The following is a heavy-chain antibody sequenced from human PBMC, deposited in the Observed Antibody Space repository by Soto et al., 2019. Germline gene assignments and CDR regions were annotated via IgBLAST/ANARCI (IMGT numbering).Heavy chain of an antibody. CDR1: GFTFSNAW. CDR3: TTDSPLGTGDPLTIFGVPLRF. CDR2: IKSKTDGGTT. J-gene: IGHJ4*02. D-gene: IGHD3-3*01. Sequence: GGSLRLSCAASGFTFSNAWMSWVRQAPGKGLEWVGRIKSKTDGGTTDYAAPVKGRFTISRDDSKNTLYLQMNSLKTEDTAVYYCTTDSPLGTGDPLTIFGVPLRFWGQGTLVTVSS. V-gene: IGHV3-15*01.